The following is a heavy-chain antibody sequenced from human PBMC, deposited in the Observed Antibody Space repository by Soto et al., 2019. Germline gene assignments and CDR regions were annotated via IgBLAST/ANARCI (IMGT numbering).Heavy chain of an antibody. Sequence: QLQLQESGPGLVKPSETLSLTCTVSSAPVSSSTYTWGWIRKPPGKGLEWIGSIYYSGSTYYNPSLNSRVTVSVDTSKNQLCLKVTSVTAADTAVYYCARLHGYWSSSSCHGHYAMDVWGQGTTVTVSS. CDR2: IYYSGST. D-gene: IGHD2-2*01. CDR3: ARLHGYWSSSSCHGHYAMDV. V-gene: IGHV4-39*01. CDR1: SAPVSSSTYT. J-gene: IGHJ6*02.